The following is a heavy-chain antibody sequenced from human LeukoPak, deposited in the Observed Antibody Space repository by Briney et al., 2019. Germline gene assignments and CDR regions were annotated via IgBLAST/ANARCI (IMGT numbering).Heavy chain of an antibody. CDR1: GDSIIRYY. J-gene: IGHJ5*02. D-gene: IGHD3-3*01. CDR2: FYRSWST. CDR3: ARGVFSTIFGVVTNTWFDP. V-gene: IGHV4-38-2*02. Sequence: NPSETLSLTCTVSGDSIIRYYWTWIRQSPGKGLEWIGSFYRSWSTYYNPSVKRRVHISVDMSKNEFSLKLRSVTAADTRVFYCARGVFSTIFGVVTNTWFDPGRQKTLVTVPT.